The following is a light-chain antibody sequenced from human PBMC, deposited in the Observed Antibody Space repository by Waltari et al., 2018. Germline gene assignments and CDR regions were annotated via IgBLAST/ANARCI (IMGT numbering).Light chain of an antibody. J-gene: IGLJ3*02. CDR1: RRAIGNYAS. V-gene: IGLV2-8*01. CDR3: SSYAGSSVWV. CDR2: EVT. Sequence: QSALTQPPSASGSPGQSVTISSTGSRRAIGNYASFAWYQQLPDKAPELMTYEVTKRPSGVPDRFSGSKSGNTASLTVSGLQAADEADYYCSSYAGSSVWVFGGGTKLTVV.